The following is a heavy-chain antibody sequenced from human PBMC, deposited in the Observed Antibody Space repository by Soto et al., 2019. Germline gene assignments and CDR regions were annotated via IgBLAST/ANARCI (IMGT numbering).Heavy chain of an antibody. D-gene: IGHD3-10*01. V-gene: IGHV1-69*01. CDR2: VSPPFRTS. Sequence: QVQLVQSGAEVKKPGSSVKVSCKTSGVSFNNNGIGWVRQAPGHGLEWMGGVSPPFRTSNYARKFQGRISITADASTGTVNMELSSLTYEDTAHYYCARVLYYGSGSYSPYRMYVWGQGTTVTVSS. J-gene: IGHJ6*02. CDR1: GVSFNNNG. CDR3: ARVLYYGSGSYSPYRMYV.